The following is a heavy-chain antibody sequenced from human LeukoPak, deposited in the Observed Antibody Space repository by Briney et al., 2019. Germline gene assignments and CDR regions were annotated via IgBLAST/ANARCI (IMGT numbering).Heavy chain of an antibody. CDR1: GGSISSGGYY. D-gene: IGHD3-16*01. J-gene: IGHJ4*02. V-gene: IGHV4-31*03. CDR3: ARVMITSEGTPETFDY. CDR2: VYYSGST. Sequence: SETLSLTCTVSGGSISSGGYYWSWIRQHPGKGLEWIGYVYYSGSTYYNPSLKSRVTISVDTSKNQFSLKLSSVTAADTAVYYCARVMITSEGTPETFDYWGQGTLVTVSS.